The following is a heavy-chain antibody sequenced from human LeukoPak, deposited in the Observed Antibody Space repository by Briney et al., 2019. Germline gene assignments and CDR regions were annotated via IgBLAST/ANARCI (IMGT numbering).Heavy chain of an antibody. CDR1: GGSFSGYY. V-gene: IGHV4-34*01. CDR2: INHSGST. D-gene: IGHD6-19*01. CDR3: ARNRAVALQDY. J-gene: IGHJ4*02. Sequence: SETLSLTCAVYGGSFSGYYWSWIRQPPGKGLEWIGEINHSGSTNYNPSLKSRVTISVDTSKDQFSLKLSSVTAADTAVYYCARNRAVALQDYWGQGTLVTVSS.